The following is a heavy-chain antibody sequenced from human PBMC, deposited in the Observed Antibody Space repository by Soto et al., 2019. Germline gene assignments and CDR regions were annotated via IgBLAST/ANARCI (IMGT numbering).Heavy chain of an antibody. CDR2: ISGSGGST. CDR3: AKGLRSYYYYMDV. V-gene: IGHV3-23*01. D-gene: IGHD2-15*01. Sequence: GGSLRLSCSASGFTFSSYAMSWVRQAPGKGLEWVSAISGSGGSTYYADSVKGRFTISRDNSKNTLYLQMNSLRAEDTAVYYCAKGLRSYYYYMDVWGKGTTVTVSS. CDR1: GFTFSSYA. J-gene: IGHJ6*03.